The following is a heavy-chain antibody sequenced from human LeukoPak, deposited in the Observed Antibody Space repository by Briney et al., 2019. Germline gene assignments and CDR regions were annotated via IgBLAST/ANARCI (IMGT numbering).Heavy chain of an antibody. CDR1: EYTFTGYY. Sequence: ASVKVSRKASEYTFTGYYMHWMRQAPGQGLEWMGWINPKNGGTNYAQKFQGRVTMSRDTSIGTAYLDPSSLRSDDTAVYYCVRGDNQRWGQGTLVTVSS. J-gene: IGHJ4*02. CDR2: INPKNGGT. D-gene: IGHD2-21*02. CDR3: VRGDNQR. V-gene: IGHV1-2*02.